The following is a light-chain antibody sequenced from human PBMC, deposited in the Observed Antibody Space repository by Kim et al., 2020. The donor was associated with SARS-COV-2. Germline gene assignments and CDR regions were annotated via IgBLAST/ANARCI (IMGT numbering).Light chain of an antibody. CDR2: DTS. CDR1: TGAVTSGHY. CDR3: LLSYSGARARV. J-gene: IGLJ3*02. V-gene: IGLV7-46*01. Sequence: QAVVTQAPSLTVSPGGTVTLTCGSSTGAVTSGHYPYWFQQKPGQAPRTLIYDTSNNHSWTPARFSGSLLGGKAALTLSGAQPEDEAEYYCLLSYSGARARVFGGGTQLTVL.